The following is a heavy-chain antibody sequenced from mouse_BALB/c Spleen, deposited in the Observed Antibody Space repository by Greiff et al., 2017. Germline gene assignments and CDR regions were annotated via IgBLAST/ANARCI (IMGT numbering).Heavy chain of an antibody. J-gene: IGHJ2*01. D-gene: IGHD2-2*01. Sequence: EVKLLESGGGLVQPKGSLKLSCAASGFTFNTYAMNWVRQAPGKGLEWVARIRSKSNNYSTYYADSVKDRFTISRDDSQSMLYLQMNNLKTEDTAMYYCVRHNYGYPDYWGQGTTLTVSS. CDR2: IRSKSNNYST. CDR3: VRHNYGYPDY. CDR1: GFTFNTYA. V-gene: IGHV10-1*02.